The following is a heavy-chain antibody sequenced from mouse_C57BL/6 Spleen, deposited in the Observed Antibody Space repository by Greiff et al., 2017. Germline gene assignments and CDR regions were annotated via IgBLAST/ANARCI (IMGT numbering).Heavy chain of an antibody. CDR1: GYTFTDYN. D-gene: IGHD1-1*01. J-gene: IGHJ4*01. V-gene: IGHV1-18*01. Sequence: EVKLQQSGPELVKPGASVKIPCKASGYTFTDYNMDWVKQSHGKSLEWIGDINPNNGGTIYNQKFKGKATLTVDKSSSTAYMELRSLTSEDTAVYYCARDYGSSYAMDYWGQGTSVTVSS. CDR3: ARDYGSSYAMDY. CDR2: INPNNGGT.